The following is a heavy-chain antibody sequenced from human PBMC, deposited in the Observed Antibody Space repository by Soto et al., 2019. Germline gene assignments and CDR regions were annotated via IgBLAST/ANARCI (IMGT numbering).Heavy chain of an antibody. CDR1: GFTFSSSW. CDR3: ARVSMAAAASDY. J-gene: IGHJ4*02. CDR2: IEQDGSEK. Sequence: EVQLVESGGGLVQPGGSLRLSCAASGFTFSSSWMSWVRQAPGKGLEWVANIEQDGSEKYYVDSVKGRFTISRDNAKKSLYLQLHSLRAEDTALYYCARVSMAAAASDYWGQGTLVTVSS. D-gene: IGHD6-13*01. V-gene: IGHV3-7*01.